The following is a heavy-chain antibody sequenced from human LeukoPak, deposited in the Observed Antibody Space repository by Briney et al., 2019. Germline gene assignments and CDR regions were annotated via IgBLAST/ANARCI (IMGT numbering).Heavy chain of an antibody. CDR3: AKEAEKTSGWYDDY. Sequence: GGSIRLSCAASGFTFSSYAMSWVRQAPGKGLEWVSAISGRGGSTYYADSVKGRFTISRDSSKNTLYLQMNSLRAEDTAVYYCAKEAEKTSGWYDDYWGQGTLVSVSS. V-gene: IGHV3-23*01. J-gene: IGHJ4*02. CDR1: GFTFSSYA. CDR2: ISGRGGST. D-gene: IGHD6-19*01.